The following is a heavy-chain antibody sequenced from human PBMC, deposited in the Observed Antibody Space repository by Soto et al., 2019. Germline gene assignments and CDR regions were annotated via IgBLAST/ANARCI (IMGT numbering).Heavy chain of an antibody. CDR1: GGPVSGDDLY. D-gene: IGHD3-22*01. CDR3: ARLDTGYFDTSGYYSIDY. CDR2: IYHSGST. J-gene: IGHJ4*02. V-gene: IGHV4-31*02. Sequence: SETLSLTCVVSGGPVSGDDLYWSWIRHLPGKGLEWIGHIYHSGSTYFNPSLKSRLTLSESTSKNQFSLSLSSATAADTAIYYCARLDTGYFDTSGYYSIDYWGQGTLVTVSS.